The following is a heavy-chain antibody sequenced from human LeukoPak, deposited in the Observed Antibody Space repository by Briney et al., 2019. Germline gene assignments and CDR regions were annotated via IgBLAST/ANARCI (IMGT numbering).Heavy chain of an antibody. D-gene: IGHD3-9*01. V-gene: IGHV3-23*01. CDR3: AKWELRYFDWPRGYFDY. CDR2: ISGSGGNT. J-gene: IGHJ4*02. CDR1: GFTFTNYG. Sequence: GGSLRLSCAASGFTFTNYGMGWVRQGPGKGLEWVSAISGSGGNTYYADSVKGRFTISRDNSKNTLYLQMNSLRAEDTAVYYCAKWELRYFDWPRGYFDYWGQGTLVTVSS.